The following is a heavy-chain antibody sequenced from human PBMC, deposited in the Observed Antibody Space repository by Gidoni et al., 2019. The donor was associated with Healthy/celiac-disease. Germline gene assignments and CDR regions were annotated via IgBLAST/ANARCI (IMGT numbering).Heavy chain of an antibody. J-gene: IGHJ4*02. CDR3: TTDEYYYDSSGYYWDFDY. CDR1: GFTFSNAW. V-gene: IGHV3-15*07. D-gene: IGHD3-22*01. Sequence: GESGGGLVKPGGSLRLSCAASGFTFSNAWMNWVRQAPGKGLEWVGRIKSKTDGGTTDYAAPVKGRFTISRDESKNTLYLQMNSLKTEDTAVYYCTTDEYYYDSSGYYWDFDYWGQGTLVTVSS. CDR2: IKSKTDGGTT.